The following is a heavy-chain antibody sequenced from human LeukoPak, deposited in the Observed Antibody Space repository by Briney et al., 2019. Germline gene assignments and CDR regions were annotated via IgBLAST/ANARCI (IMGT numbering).Heavy chain of an antibody. V-gene: IGHV4-34*01. Sequence: SETLSLTCAVYGGSFSGYYWSWIRQPPGKGLEWIGEINHSGSTNYNPSLKSRVTISVDTSKNQFSLKLSSVTAADTAVYYCARARYYYGSGSSFDYWGQGTLVTVSS. CDR2: INHSGST. CDR3: ARARYYYGSGSSFDY. J-gene: IGHJ4*02. D-gene: IGHD3-10*01. CDR1: GGSFSGYY.